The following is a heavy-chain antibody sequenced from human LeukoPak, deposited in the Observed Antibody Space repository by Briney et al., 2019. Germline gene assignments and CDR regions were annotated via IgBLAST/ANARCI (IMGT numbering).Heavy chain of an antibody. V-gene: IGHV3-74*01. D-gene: IGHD5-18*01. CDR3: ARSYSYGYASDY. CDR1: GFTFSSYW. J-gene: IGHJ4*02. Sequence: GGSLRLPCAASGFTFSSYWMHWVRQAPGKGLVWVSRINSDGSSTSYADSVKGRFTISRDNAKNTLYLQMNSLRAEDTAVYYCARSYSYGYASDYWGQGTLVTVSS. CDR2: INSDGSST.